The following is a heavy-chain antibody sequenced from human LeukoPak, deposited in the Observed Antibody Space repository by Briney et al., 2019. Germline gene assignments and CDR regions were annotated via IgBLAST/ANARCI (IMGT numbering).Heavy chain of an antibody. CDR3: ARGGPDDAFGI. J-gene: IGHJ3*02. D-gene: IGHD1-14*01. CDR2: IYYSGTT. Sequence: SETLSLTCTASGGSIGTYYWSWIRQPPGKGLEWIEYIYYSGTTNYNPSLRSRVTISLDTSKTQFSLKLSSVTAADTAVYFCARGGPDDAFGIWGQGTMVTVSS. CDR1: GGSIGTYY. V-gene: IGHV4-59*08.